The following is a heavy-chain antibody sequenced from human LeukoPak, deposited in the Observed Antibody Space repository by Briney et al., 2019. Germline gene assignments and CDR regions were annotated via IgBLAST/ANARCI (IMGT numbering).Heavy chain of an antibody. V-gene: IGHV3-21*01. CDR3: ARDKDDILTGCVDY. J-gene: IGHJ4*02. Sequence: PGGSLRLSCAASGFTFSSYSMNWVRQAPGKGLEWVSSISSSSSYIYYADSVKGRFTISRDNAKNSLYLQINSLRAEDTAVYYCARDKDDILTGCVDYWAREPWSPSPQ. CDR2: ISSSSSYI. D-gene: IGHD3-9*01. CDR1: GFTFSSYS.